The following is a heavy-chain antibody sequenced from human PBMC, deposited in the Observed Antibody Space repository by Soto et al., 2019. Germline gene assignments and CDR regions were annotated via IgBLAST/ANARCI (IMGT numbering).Heavy chain of an antibody. CDR2: ICYTGST. V-gene: IGHV4-59*12. D-gene: IGHD6-19*01. CDR1: GVSINNYY. J-gene: IGHJ4*02. Sequence: SETLSLTCTVSGVSINNYYWTWIRQPPGKRLEWIGAICYTGSTTYNPSLRSRVTFSVDTSKNQFSLQLNSVTPEDTAVYYCARSGSSGVFDYWGQGTLVTVSS. CDR3: ARSGSSGVFDY.